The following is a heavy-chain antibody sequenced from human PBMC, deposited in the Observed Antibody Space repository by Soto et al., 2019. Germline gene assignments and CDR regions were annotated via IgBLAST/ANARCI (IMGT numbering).Heavy chain of an antibody. Sequence: EVQLVESGGILVQPGGSVRLSCAASGFTFSSYSMTWVRQAPGQGLEWIAYINKSGRPIYYSDSVKGRLPISRDNAKNSLYLQMTTLRAEDTAVSYCAREGGPRSYWGEGTMVTVSS. CDR2: INKSGRPI. CDR1: GFTFSSYS. D-gene: IGHD2-15*01. V-gene: IGHV3-48*01. J-gene: IGHJ4*02. CDR3: AREGGPRSY.